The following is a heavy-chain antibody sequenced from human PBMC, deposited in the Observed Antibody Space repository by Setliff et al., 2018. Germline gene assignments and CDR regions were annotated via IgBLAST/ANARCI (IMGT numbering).Heavy chain of an antibody. CDR3: ARALPSIHIDY. D-gene: IGHD6-6*01. Sequence: PGGSLRLSCAASGFSFSNYWMHWVRQAPGKGLVWVSRINSDGSSTNYADSVKGQFTVSRDNAKNTLYLQMNSLRSEDTAVYYCARALPSIHIDYWGQGTLVTVSS. J-gene: IGHJ4*02. CDR1: GFSFSNYW. CDR2: INSDGSST. V-gene: IGHV3-74*01.